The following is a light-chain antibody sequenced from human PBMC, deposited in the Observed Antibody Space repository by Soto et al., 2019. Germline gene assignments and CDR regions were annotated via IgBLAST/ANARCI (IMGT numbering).Light chain of an antibody. V-gene: IGLV1-44*01. CDR3: AAWDDSLNSVI. CDR1: RSNIGTNP. CDR2: TNT. Sequence: QSVLTQPPSASGTPGQSVSISCSGSRSNIGTNPVNWYQQLPGTAPKLLFYTNTQRPSGVPDRFSASKSGTSASLAISGLQSRDEAAYYPAAWDDSLNSVIFGGGTKLTVL. J-gene: IGLJ2*01.